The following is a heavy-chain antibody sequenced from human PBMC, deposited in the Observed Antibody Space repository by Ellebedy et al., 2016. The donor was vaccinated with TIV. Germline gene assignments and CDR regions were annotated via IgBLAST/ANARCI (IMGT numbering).Heavy chain of an antibody. D-gene: IGHD3-10*01. CDR1: GFNFRSYS. J-gene: IGHJ4*02. CDR2: ISDNSNTI. CDR3: AREPHYPYYFDY. V-gene: IGHV3-48*02. Sequence: GGSLRLSXAASGFNFRSYSMNWVRQAPGKGLEWISYISDNSNTIYYADSVKGRFTISRDNARNSLSLHMNSLRDKDTAVYYCAREPHYPYYFDYWGQGTLVTVSS.